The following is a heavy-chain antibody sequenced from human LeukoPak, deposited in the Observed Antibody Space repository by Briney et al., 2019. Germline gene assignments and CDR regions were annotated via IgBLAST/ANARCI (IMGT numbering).Heavy chain of an antibody. CDR3: ARKIPAKQSHWFDP. D-gene: IGHD2-2*01. Sequence: SETLSLTCAVSGGSFSGYYWSWIRQPPGKGLEWIGEINHSGSTNYNPSLKSRVTISVDTSKNQFSLKLSSVTAADTAVYYCARKIPAKQSHWFDPWGQGTLVTVSS. V-gene: IGHV4-34*01. CDR2: INHSGST. CDR1: GGSFSGYY. J-gene: IGHJ5*02.